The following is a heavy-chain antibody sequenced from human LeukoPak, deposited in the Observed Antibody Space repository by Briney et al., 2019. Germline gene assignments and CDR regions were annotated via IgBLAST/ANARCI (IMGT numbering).Heavy chain of an antibody. V-gene: IGHV4-59*11. J-gene: IGHJ5*02. Sequence: PSQTLSLLCSVSGHSLRRLYSRCVTDPPAKALVCVRYIYYSGSNNYNPSLKSRFTISVDTSKNQFSLKLSSVTAADTAVYYCARDGLEDGYNTWGQGTLVTVSS. D-gene: IGHD5-24*01. CDR3: ARDGLEDGYNT. CDR2: IYYSGSN. CDR1: GHSLRRLY.